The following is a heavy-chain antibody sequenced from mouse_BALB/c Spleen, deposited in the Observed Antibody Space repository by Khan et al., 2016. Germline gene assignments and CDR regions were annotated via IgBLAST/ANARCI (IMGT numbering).Heavy chain of an antibody. CDR3: PRNWDVGFDY. J-gene: IGHJ2*01. Sequence: EVKLLESGGGLVQPGGSLKLSCTTSGFDFSRYWMSWVRQAPGRGLEWIGEINPDSSTINYTPSLQDKFIISRDNANNTPYLQMSKVRSEDTALYYGPRNWDVGFDYWGQGTTLTVSS. CDR2: INPDSSTI. CDR1: GFDFSRYW. V-gene: IGHV4-1*02. D-gene: IGHD4-1*01.